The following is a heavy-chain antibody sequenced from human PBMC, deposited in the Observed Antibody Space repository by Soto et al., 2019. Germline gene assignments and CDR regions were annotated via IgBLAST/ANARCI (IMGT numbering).Heavy chain of an antibody. CDR1: GFTFSSYA. CDR2: ISYDGSNK. D-gene: IGHD6-13*01. V-gene: IGHV3-30-3*01. J-gene: IGHJ4*02. CDR3: ARAESSWGPFDY. Sequence: PGGSRRLSCAASGFTFSSYAMHWVRQAPGKGLEWVAVISYDGSNKYYADSVKGRFTISRDNSKNTLYLQMNSLRAEDTAVYYCARAESSWGPFDYWGQGTLVTVSS.